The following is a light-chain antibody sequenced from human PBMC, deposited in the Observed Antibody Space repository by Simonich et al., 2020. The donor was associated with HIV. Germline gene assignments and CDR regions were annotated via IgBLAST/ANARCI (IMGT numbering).Light chain of an antibody. V-gene: IGLV2-14*01. J-gene: IGLJ3*02. CDR1: SRDIGAYNY. CDR3: SSYTSSTTEV. CDR2: DVS. Sequence: QSALTQPASVSGSPGQSITISCTGTSRDIGAYNYVAWYQQHPGKAPKLMLYDVSKRPSGVSNRFSGSKSGNTASLTISGLQAEDEADYYCSSYTSSTTEVFGGGTKLTVL.